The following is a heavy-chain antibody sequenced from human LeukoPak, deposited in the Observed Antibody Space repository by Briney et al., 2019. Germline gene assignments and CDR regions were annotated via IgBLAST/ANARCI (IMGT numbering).Heavy chain of an antibody. D-gene: IGHD1-1*01. Sequence: SETLSLTCAVYGGSFSGYYWRWIRQPPGRGLEWIGEINHSGSTNYNPPLKSRATISVDTSKNQFSLKLRSVTAADTAVYYCARFLRRTTTNNYFDYWGQGALVTVSS. J-gene: IGHJ4*02. CDR2: INHSGST. CDR1: GGSFSGYY. CDR3: ARFLRRTTTNNYFDY. V-gene: IGHV4-34*01.